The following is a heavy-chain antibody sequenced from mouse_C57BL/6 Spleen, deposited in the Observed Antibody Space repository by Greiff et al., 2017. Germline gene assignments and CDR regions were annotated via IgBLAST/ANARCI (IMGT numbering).Heavy chain of an antibody. J-gene: IGHJ4*01. CDR1: GFTFTDYY. V-gene: IGHV7-3*01. CDR3: ARYFTTDYAMDY. CDR2: IRNKANGYTT. D-gene: IGHD1-1*01. Sequence: EVQLVESGGGLVQPGGSLSLSCAASGFTFTDYYMSWVRQPPGKALEWLGFIRNKANGYTTEYSASVKGRFTISRDNSQSILYLQMNALRAEDSATYYCARYFTTDYAMDYWGQGTSVTVSS.